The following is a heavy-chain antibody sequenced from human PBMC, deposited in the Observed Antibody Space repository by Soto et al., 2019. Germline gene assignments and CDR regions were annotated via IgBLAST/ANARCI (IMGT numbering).Heavy chain of an antibody. J-gene: IGHJ4*02. CDR3: ARADYGDYGSY. D-gene: IGHD4-17*01. CDR1: GFTFSSYE. Sequence: XGSLRLSCAASGFTFSSYEMNGVRQAPGKGLEWVSYISSSGSTIYYADSVKGRFTISRDNAKSSLYLQMNSLRAEDTAVYYCARADYGDYGSYWGQGTLVTVS. CDR2: ISSSGSTI. V-gene: IGHV3-48*03.